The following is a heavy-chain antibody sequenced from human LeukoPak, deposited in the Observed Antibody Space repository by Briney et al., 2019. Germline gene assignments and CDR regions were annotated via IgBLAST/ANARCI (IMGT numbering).Heavy chain of an antibody. D-gene: IGHD5-12*01. CDR1: EFSVGSNY. J-gene: IGHJ4*02. CDR2: FYGGGST. CDR3: ASLVSGNFDY. V-gene: IGHV3-66*01. Sequence: GGSLRLSCAAAEFSVGSNYRTWVRQAPGKGLEWVSLFYGGGSTYYADSVKGRFTISRDNSKNTLYLQMNSLRAEHTAVYSCASLVSGNFDYWGQGTLVTVSS.